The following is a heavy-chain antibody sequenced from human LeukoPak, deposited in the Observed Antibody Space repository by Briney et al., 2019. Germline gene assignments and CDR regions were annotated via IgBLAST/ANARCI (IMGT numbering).Heavy chain of an antibody. CDR3: ARVGATTPFDY. CDR1: GYTFTGYY. J-gene: IGHJ4*02. Sequence: ASVKVSCKASGYTFTGYYIHWVRQAPGQGLEWMGWINPNTGGTNYPQKFLGRVTMTRDTSISTAYMDLSRLTSDDTAVYYCARVGATTPFDYWGQGTLVTVSS. D-gene: IGHD1-26*01. CDR2: INPNTGGT. V-gene: IGHV1-2*02.